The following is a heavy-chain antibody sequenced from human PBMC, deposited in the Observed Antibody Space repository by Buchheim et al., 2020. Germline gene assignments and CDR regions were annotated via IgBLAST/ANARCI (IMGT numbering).Heavy chain of an antibody. V-gene: IGHV4-39*01. Sequence: QLQLQESGPGLVKPSETLSLTCTVSGGSISSSSYYWGWIRQPPGKGLEWIGSIYYSGSTYYNPSLKSRVTISVDTSKHQFSLKLSSVTAADTAVYYCASVGYYYDSSGSPYYYYGMDVWGQGTT. CDR1: GGSISSSSYY. CDR2: IYYSGST. CDR3: ASVGYYYDSSGSPYYYYGMDV. J-gene: IGHJ6*02. D-gene: IGHD3-22*01.